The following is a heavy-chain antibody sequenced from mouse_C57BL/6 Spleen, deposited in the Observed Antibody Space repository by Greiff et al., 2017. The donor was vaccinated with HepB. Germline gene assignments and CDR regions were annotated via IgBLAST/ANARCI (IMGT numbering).Heavy chain of an antibody. J-gene: IGHJ3*01. CDR1: GFTFSDYG. D-gene: IGHD1-1*01. Sequence: EVQLVESGGGLVKPGGSLKLSCAASGFTFSDYGMHWVRQAPEKGLEWVAYISSGSSTIYYADTVKGRFTISRDNAKNTLFLQMTSLRSEDTAMYYCARPHYYCSSHAWFAYWGQGTLVTVSA. V-gene: IGHV5-17*01. CDR2: ISSGSSTI. CDR3: ARPHYYCSSHAWFAY.